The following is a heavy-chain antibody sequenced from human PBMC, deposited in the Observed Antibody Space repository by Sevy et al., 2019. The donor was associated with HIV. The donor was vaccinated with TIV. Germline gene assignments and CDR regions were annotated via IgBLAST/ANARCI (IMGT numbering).Heavy chain of an antibody. J-gene: IGHJ4*02. CDR2: IRQDGNEI. CDR3: ARRYFDL. V-gene: IGHV3-7*01. CDR1: GFTFDTYW. Sequence: GGSLRLSCAASGFTFDTYWMQRVRQAPGQGLEWVANIRQDGNEIYYADSVKGRFTISRDNAKESLYLQMSNLRVEDTGIYYCARRYFDLWGQGTLVTVSS.